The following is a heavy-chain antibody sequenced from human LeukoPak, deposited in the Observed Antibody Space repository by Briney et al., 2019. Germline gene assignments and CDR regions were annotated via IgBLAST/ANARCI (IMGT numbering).Heavy chain of an antibody. CDR1: GGTFSSYA. CDR2: IIPIFGTA. J-gene: IGHJ4*02. Sequence: ASVKVSCKASGGTFSSYAISWVRQAPGQGLEWMGGIIPIFGTANYAQKFQGRVTITADESTSTAYMELSSLRSEDTAVYYCARSPITMVRGDPNYYFDYWGQGTLVTVSS. V-gene: IGHV1-69*13. D-gene: IGHD3-10*01. CDR3: ARSPITMVRGDPNYYFDY.